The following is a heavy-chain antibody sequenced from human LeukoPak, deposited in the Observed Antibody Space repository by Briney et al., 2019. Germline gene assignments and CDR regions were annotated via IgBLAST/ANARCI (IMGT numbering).Heavy chain of an antibody. V-gene: IGHV3-23*01. CDR2: ISGNGGST. D-gene: IGHD2-2*01. CDR1: GFTFSSYA. Sequence: PGGSLRLSCAASGFTFSSYAMSWVRQAPGKGLEWVSTISGNGGSTYYADSVKGRFTISRDNSKNTLYLQMSSLRVEDTAVYYCAKGDCTSTSCYDASSYWGQGTLVTVSS. CDR3: AKGDCTSTSCYDASSY. J-gene: IGHJ4*02.